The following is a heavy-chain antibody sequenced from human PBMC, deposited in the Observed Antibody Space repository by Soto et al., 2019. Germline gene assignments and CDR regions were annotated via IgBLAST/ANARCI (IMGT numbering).Heavy chain of an antibody. CDR3: ATSSDWSPLLDY. CDR2: INNGGGT. J-gene: IGHJ4*02. Sequence: ASVKVSCKASQYTFTNFYLHCVLQAPGQRPEWMGWINNGGGTIYAQKFQGRLTMTRDTSITTAYMELSRLSSDDTAFYYCATSSDWSPLLDYWGQGTLVTVSS. D-gene: IGHD6-19*01. CDR1: QYTFTNFY. V-gene: IGHV1-2*02.